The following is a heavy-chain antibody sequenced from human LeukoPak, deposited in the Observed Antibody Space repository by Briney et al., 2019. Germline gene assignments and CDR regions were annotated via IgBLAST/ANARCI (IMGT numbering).Heavy chain of an antibody. CDR1: GFTFSTYA. V-gene: IGHV3-30-3*01. J-gene: IGHJ4*02. D-gene: IGHD2-21*01. Sequence: GRSLRLSCAPSGFTFSTYAMHGVRHAPDKGLEWGAVVSYDGNNKYYADSVKGRFTISRDNSKNTMSLLMNSLRAEDTAVYYCARDCDSAHYFDYWGQGTLVTVSS. CDR2: VSYDGNNK. CDR3: ARDCDSAHYFDY.